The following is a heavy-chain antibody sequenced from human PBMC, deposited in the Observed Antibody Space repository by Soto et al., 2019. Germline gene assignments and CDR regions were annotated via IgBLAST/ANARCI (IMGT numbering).Heavy chain of an antibody. CDR1: GYTFTNSG. D-gene: IGHD3-3*01. V-gene: IGHV1-18*01. CDR3: ARDQGITTFRVYSMYYYGMDV. J-gene: IGHJ6*02. CDR2: ISTDNGNT. Sequence: QVQLVQSGAEVKKPGASVKVSCKACGYTFTNSGISWVRQAPGQGLEWMGWISTDNGNTNYAQHLQGRVSMTTDTSTSTAYMDLRCLRSDDTAVYYCARDQGITTFRVYSMYYYGMDVWGQGTTVTVSS.